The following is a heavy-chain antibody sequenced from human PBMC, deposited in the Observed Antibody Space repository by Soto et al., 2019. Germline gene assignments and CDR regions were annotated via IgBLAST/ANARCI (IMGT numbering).Heavy chain of an antibody. Sequence: TGGSLILSCAASGFTFGDYSMIWFRQAPGKGLEWVSFITSKRYGGKTEYAASVKGRFTISRDDSKSVAYLQMNSLRTDDTAVYYCSRLPPNNWGAPLDYWGQGTLVTVSS. CDR3: SRLPPNNWGAPLDY. CDR1: GFTFGDYS. J-gene: IGHJ4*02. CDR2: ITSKRYGGKT. D-gene: IGHD1-26*01. V-gene: IGHV3-49*03.